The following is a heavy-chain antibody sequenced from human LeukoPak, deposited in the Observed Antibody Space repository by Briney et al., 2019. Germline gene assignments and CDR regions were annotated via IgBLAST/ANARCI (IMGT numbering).Heavy chain of an antibody. CDR1: GGSISSSSSY. CDR2: VYYSGST. V-gene: IGHV4-39*01. Sequence: SETLSLTCTVSGGSISSSSSYWGWIRQPPGKGLEWIGTVYYSGSTYYNPSLKSRVTISVGTSKNQFSLKLSSVTAADTAVYHCATPYCSSGSCSTFAYWGQGTLVTVSS. CDR3: ATPYCSSGSCSTFAY. J-gene: IGHJ4*02. D-gene: IGHD2-15*01.